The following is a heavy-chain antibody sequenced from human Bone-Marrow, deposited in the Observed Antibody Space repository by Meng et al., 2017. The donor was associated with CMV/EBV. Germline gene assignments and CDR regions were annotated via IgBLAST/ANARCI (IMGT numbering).Heavy chain of an antibody. V-gene: IGHV4-39*01. CDR3: ARREGVGRPYFDY. CDR1: GDSLSSSSSY. CDR2: IYYTGTT. Sequence: TVYGDSLSSSSSYWGWLRQPPGKGLEFIAFIYYTGTTYYNPSLKSRVAISVDTSKNQFSLKLTSVTAADTAVYYCARREGVGRPYFDYWGQGTLVTVSS. D-gene: IGHD1-26*01. J-gene: IGHJ4*02.